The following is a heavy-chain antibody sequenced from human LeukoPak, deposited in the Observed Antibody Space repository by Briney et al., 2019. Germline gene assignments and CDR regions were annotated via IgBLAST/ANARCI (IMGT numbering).Heavy chain of an antibody. V-gene: IGHV4-39*01. D-gene: IGHD3-3*01. CDR1: GGSISGSSYY. CDR2: IYYSGST. CDR3: ASFRFLEWSYYYYGMDV. Sequence: KPSETLSLTCTVSGGSISGSSYYWGWIRQPPGKGLEWIGSIYYSGSTYYNPSLKSRVTVSVDTSKNQFSLKLNSVTATDTAVYYCASFRFLEWSYYYYGMDVWGQGTTVTVSS. J-gene: IGHJ6*01.